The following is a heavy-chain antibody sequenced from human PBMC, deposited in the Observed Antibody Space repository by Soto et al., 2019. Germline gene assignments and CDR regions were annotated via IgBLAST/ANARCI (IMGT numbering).Heavy chain of an antibody. CDR2: IYWDDDK. CDR3: IQSRCGGDCLQSYASYYYYGMDV. Sequence: GPTLVNPTQTLTLTCTFSGFSLSTSGVGVGWIRQPPGKALEWLALIYWDDDKRYSPSLRSRLTITKDTSKNQVVLTITNMDPVDTATYYCIQSRCGGDCLQSYASYYYYGMDVWGQGTTVTVSS. CDR1: GFSLSTSGVG. V-gene: IGHV2-5*02. D-gene: IGHD2-21*02. J-gene: IGHJ6*02.